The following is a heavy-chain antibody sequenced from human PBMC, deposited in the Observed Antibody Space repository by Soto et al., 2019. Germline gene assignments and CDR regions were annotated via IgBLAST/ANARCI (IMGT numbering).Heavy chain of an antibody. CDR1: GGSFSGYY. J-gene: IGHJ4*02. D-gene: IGHD3-3*01. V-gene: IGHV4-34*01. Sequence: SETLSLTCXVXGGSFSGYYWSWIRQPPGKGLEWIGEINHSGSTNYNPSLKSRVTISVDTSKNQFSLKLSSVTAADTAVYYCASRQSDFWSGPKSPFEYWGQGTLVTVSS. CDR2: INHSGST. CDR3: ASRQSDFWSGPKSPFEY.